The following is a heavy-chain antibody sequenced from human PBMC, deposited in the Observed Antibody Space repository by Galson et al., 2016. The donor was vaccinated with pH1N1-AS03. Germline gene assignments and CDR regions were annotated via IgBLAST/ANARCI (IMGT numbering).Heavy chain of an antibody. CDR3: ARGNPFLGSSWYEDS. Sequence: SETLSLTCAVSGYSISSGYYWGWIRQPPGKGLEWIGSIYHSGSTYYNPSLMSRVTISVDTSKDQFSLNLSSMTAADAAVYYCARGNPFLGSSWYEDSWGQGTLVIVSS. CDR1: GYSISSGYY. CDR2: IYHSGST. J-gene: IGHJ4*02. V-gene: IGHV4-38-2*01. D-gene: IGHD6-13*01.